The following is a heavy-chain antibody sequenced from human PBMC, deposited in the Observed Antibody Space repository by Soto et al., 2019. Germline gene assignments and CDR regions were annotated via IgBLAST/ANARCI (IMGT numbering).Heavy chain of an antibody. CDR1: GDSISSSTYY. D-gene: IGHD2-2*02. CDR2: FYYSGST. J-gene: IGHJ5*02. V-gene: IGHV4-39*02. CDR3: ARGYCSSSSCYKVGWFDP. Sequence: LLQESGPGLVKPSETLSLTCTVSGDSISSSTYYWGWIRQPPGKGLEWIGSFYYSGSTYYNPSLKSRVTISVDTSKNHFSLKVSSVTDADTAVYYCARGYCSSSSCYKVGWFDPWGQGTLVSVSS.